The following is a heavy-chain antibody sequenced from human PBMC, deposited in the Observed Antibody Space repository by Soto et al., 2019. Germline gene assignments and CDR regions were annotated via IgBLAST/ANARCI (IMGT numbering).Heavy chain of an antibody. V-gene: IGHV3-11*01. CDR3: ARAYSDAFDI. CDR2: ISSSGTGI. D-gene: IGHD2-15*01. CDR1: GFTFSDYY. Sequence: QVQLVESGGGLVKPGGSLRLSCAASGFTFSDYYMTWTRQAPGKGLEWVSYISSSGTGIYYPDSVKGRFTISRDNAKNTLYLQMSSLRAEDTAVYYCARAYSDAFDIWGRGTMVTVSS. J-gene: IGHJ3*02.